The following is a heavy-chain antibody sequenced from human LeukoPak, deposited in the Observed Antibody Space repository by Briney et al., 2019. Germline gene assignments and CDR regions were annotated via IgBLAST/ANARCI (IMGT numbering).Heavy chain of an antibody. CDR1: GGSISSYY. CDR3: ARVAAGIGFFQH. J-gene: IGHJ1*01. D-gene: IGHD6-13*01. CDR2: IYYSGST. Sequence: KSSETLSLTCTVSGGSISSYYWSWIRQPPGKGLEWIGYIYYSGSTYYNPSLKSRVTISVDTSKNQLSLKLSSVTAADTAVYYCARVAAGIGFFQHWGQGTLVTVSS. V-gene: IGHV4-59*08.